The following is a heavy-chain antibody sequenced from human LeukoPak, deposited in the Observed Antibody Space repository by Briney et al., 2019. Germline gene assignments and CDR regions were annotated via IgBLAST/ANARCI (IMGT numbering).Heavy chain of an antibody. Sequence: PGGSLRLSCAASGFTFSSYSMNWIRQPPGKGLEWIGEINHSGSTNYNPSLKSRVTISVDTSKNQFSLKLSSVTAADTAVYYCARHAGYSSSWSPAFDYWGQGTLVTVSS. CDR1: GFTFSSYS. J-gene: IGHJ4*02. D-gene: IGHD6-13*01. CDR3: ARHAGYSSSWSPAFDY. CDR2: INHSGST. V-gene: IGHV4-34*01.